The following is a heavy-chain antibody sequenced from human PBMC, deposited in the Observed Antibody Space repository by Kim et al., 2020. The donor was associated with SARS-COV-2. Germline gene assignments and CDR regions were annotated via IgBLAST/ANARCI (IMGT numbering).Heavy chain of an antibody. Sequence: ASVKVSCKASGYTFTSYGISWVRQAPGQGLEWMGWISAYNGNTNYAQKLQGRVTMTTDTSTSTAYMELRSLRSDDTAVYYCARYLNSPFLYWWFDPWGQGTLVTVSS. CDR1: GYTFTSYG. J-gene: IGHJ5*02. CDR3: ARYLNSPFLYWWFDP. D-gene: IGHD2-15*01. V-gene: IGHV1-18*04. CDR2: ISAYNGNT.